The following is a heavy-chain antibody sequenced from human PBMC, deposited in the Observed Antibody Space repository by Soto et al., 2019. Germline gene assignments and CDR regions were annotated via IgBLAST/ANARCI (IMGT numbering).Heavy chain of an antibody. CDR1: GASVRSASFY. J-gene: IGHJ4*02. CDR2: IYYDGGT. V-gene: IGHV4-61*01. CDR3: ARSHSAYDFGSRKYFDY. Sequence: SETLSLTCSVSGASVRSASFYWSWIRQPPGKGLEWIGFIYYDGGTSYNPSLKSRVTISVDTSKNQFSLTLTSVTAADTAVYYCARSHSAYDFGSRKYFDYWGQGSLVTVSS. D-gene: IGHD5-12*01.